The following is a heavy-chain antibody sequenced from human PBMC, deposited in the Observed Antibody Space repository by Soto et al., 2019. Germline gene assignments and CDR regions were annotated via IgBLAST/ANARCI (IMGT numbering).Heavy chain of an antibody. Sequence: EVQLLESGGALVQPGGSLRLSCAASGYTFSSYAMTWVRQAPGKGLEWVSAISNSGGNTFHADSVKGRFTISRDNSKNTLYLQMNSLRAEDTAVYYCAKDQRGVSAARMDVWGQGTTVTVSS. V-gene: IGHV3-23*01. J-gene: IGHJ6*02. D-gene: IGHD6-13*01. CDR2: ISNSGGNT. CDR3: AKDQRGVSAARMDV. CDR1: GYTFSSYA.